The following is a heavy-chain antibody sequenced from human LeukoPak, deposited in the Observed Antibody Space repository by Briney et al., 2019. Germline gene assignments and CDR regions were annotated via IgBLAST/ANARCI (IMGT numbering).Heavy chain of an antibody. V-gene: IGHV3-23*01. Sequence: GSLRLSCAASGFTFSSYAMSWVRQAPGKGLEWVSAISGSGGSTYYADSVKGRFTISRDNSKNTLYLQMNSLRAEDTAVYYCAKDATPLLLWFGESVFGYFDYWGQGTLVTVSS. D-gene: IGHD3-10*01. CDR3: AKDATPLLLWFGESVFGYFDY. CDR1: GFTFSSYA. CDR2: ISGSGGST. J-gene: IGHJ4*02.